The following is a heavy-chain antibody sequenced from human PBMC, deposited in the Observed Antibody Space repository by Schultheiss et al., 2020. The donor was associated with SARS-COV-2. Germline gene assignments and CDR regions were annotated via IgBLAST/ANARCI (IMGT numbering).Heavy chain of an antibody. Sequence: SETLSLTCTVSGGSISSGSYYWSWIRQPAGKGLEWIGRIYTSGSTNYNPSLKSRVTISVDTSKNQFSLKLSSVTAADTAVYYCARPKGGGTVAASYLGWFDPWGQGTLVTVSS. CDR2: IYTSGST. CDR3: ARPKGGGTVAASYLGWFDP. CDR1: GGSISSGSYY. V-gene: IGHV4-61*02. J-gene: IGHJ5*02. D-gene: IGHD6-19*01.